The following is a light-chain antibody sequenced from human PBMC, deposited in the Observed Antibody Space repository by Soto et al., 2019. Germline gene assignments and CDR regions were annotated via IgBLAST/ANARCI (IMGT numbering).Light chain of an antibody. CDR3: QQYNNWPPWT. CDR1: QSVSSN. Sequence: EIVMTQSPATLSVSPGERATLSCRASQSVSSNLAWYQQKPGQAPRLLIYGASTRATGIPGRFNGSGSGTEFTLTISSLQSEDFAVYYCQQYNNWPPWTFGQGTTVEIK. J-gene: IGKJ1*01. V-gene: IGKV3-15*01. CDR2: GAS.